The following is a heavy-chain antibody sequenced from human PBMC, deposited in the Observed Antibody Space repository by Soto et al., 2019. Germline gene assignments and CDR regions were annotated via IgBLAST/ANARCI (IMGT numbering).Heavy chain of an antibody. CDR2: INQSGST. Sequence: QVQLQQWGAGLLKPSETLSLTCAVYGGSFSGYYWSWIRQPPGKGLEWIGEINQSGSTNYNPSLKRRVTISVDTSKNPFSLKLSSVTAADTAVYYCARTYSSSWSPFEYWGQGTLVTVSS. CDR1: GGSFSGYY. V-gene: IGHV4-34*01. J-gene: IGHJ4*02. D-gene: IGHD6-13*01. CDR3: ARTYSSSWSPFEY.